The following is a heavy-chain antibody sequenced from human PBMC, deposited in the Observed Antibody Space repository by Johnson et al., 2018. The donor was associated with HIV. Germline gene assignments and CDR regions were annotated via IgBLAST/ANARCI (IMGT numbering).Heavy chain of an antibody. CDR1: GFTFSDYY. CDR2: ISSSGSTI. V-gene: IGHV3-11*04. J-gene: IGHJ3*02. D-gene: IGHD1-1*01. Sequence: QVQLVESGGGLVKPGGSLRLPCAASGFTFSDYYMSWIRQAPGKGLEWVSYISSSGSTIYYADSVKGRFTISRDNAKNSLYLQMNGLRPEDTAVYYCAKEDPWRRAFDIWGQGTVVTVSS. CDR3: AKEDPWRRAFDI.